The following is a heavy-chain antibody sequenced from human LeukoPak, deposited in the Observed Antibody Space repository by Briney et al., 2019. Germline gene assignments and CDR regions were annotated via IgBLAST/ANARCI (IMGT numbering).Heavy chain of an antibody. V-gene: IGHV4-34*01. CDR3: ARQDIVVVPAALDY. J-gene: IGHJ4*02. CDR1: GGSFGGYY. CDR2: INHSGST. D-gene: IGHD2-2*01. Sequence: SETLSLTCAVYGGSFGGYYWSWIRQPPGKGLEWIGKINHSGSTNYNPSLKSRVTISVDTSKNQFSLKLSSVTAADTAVYYCARQDIVVVPAALDYWGQGTQVTGSS.